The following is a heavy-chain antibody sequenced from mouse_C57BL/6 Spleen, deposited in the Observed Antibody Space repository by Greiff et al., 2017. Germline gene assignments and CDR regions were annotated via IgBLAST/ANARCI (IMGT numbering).Heavy chain of an antibody. J-gene: IGHJ3*01. CDR3: ATRTY. CDR1: GYTFTSYW. V-gene: IGHV1-50*01. CDR2: IDPSDSYT. Sequence: QVQLQQPGAELVKPGASVKLSCKASGYTFTSYWMQWVKQRPGQGLEWIGEIDPSDSYTNYNQKFKGKATLTVDTSSSTAYMRLSSLTSEDSAVYYCATRTYWGQGTLVTVSA.